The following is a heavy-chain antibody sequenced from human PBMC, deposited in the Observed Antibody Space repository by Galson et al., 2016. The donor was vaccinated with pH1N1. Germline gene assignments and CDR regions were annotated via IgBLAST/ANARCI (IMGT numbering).Heavy chain of an antibody. V-gene: IGHV5-51*01. CDR1: GSIFTSYW. CDR2: IYPGDSDT. CDR3: ARQVRDGYTDYFDY. Sequence: QSGAEVKKPGESLKISCKTSGSIFTSYWVAWVRHMPGKGLEWMGIIYPGDSDTRYSPSFQGQVTISADRSINTAYLQWSSLMASDTASYYCARQVRDGYTDYFDYWGQGILVTVSS. D-gene: IGHD5-24*01. J-gene: IGHJ4*02.